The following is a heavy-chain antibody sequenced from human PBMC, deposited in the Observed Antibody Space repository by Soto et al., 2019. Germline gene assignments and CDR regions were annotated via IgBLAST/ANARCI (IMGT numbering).Heavy chain of an antibody. CDR3: ASTYGDDGDKAFDI. CDR2: IYPTGST. V-gene: IGHV4-30-2*06. CDR1: GGSISSGGYS. D-gene: IGHD4-17*01. Sequence: SETLSLTCTVSGGSISSGGYSWSWIRQSPEKGLEWLGCIYPTGSTYYHPSLKSRVTISIDTSRNQFSLNLTSVTAADTAVYYCASTYGDDGDKAFDIWGQGTMVTVSS. J-gene: IGHJ3*02.